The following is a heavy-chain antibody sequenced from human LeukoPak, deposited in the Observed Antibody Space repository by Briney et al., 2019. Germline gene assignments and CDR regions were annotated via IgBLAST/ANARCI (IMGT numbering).Heavy chain of an antibody. Sequence: PGGSLRLSCAASGFTFSSYWMSWVRQAPGKGLEWVANIRQDGSEKYYVDSVKGRFTISRDNAKNSLYLQMNSLRAEDTAVYYCATAVGYCSGGSCKNPHVYYYYYYMDVWGKGTTVTVSS. V-gene: IGHV3-7*01. CDR1: GFTFSSYW. D-gene: IGHD2-15*01. CDR2: IRQDGSEK. J-gene: IGHJ6*03. CDR3: ATAVGYCSGGSCKNPHVYYYYYYMDV.